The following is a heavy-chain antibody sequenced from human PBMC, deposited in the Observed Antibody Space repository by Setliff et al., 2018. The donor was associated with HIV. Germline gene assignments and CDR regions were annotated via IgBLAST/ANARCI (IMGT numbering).Heavy chain of an antibody. J-gene: IGHJ4*02. CDR2: ISNSGNTV. V-gene: IGHV3-48*03. CDR3: ARYFRDGSYNDY. D-gene: IGHD3-10*01. Sequence: PGGSLRLSCTASGFTFSAYEMNWVRQAPGKGLEWVSYISNSGNTVFYAGSVKGRFAISRDNAKNSLYLQMNSLRGEDTAVYYCARYFRDGSYNDYWGQGTLVTAPQ. CDR1: GFTFSAYE.